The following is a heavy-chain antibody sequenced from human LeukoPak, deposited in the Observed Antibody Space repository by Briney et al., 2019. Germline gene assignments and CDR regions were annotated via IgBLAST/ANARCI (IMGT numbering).Heavy chain of an antibody. CDR3: ARESIRAGIDP. CDR1: GGSISIYY. CDR2: IYYSGST. Sequence: PSETLSLTCTVSGGSISIYYWNWIRQPPGKGLEWIGYIYYSGSTNYNPSLKSRVTISVDTSKNQFSLKLSSVTAADTAVYYCARESIRAGIDPWGQGTLVTVSS. D-gene: IGHD3-16*01. V-gene: IGHV4-59*01. J-gene: IGHJ5*02.